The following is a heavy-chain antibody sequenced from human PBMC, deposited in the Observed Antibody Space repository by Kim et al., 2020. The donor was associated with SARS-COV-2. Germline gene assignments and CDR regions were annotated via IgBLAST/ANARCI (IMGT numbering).Heavy chain of an antibody. CDR2: ISAYNGNT. D-gene: IGHD4-17*01. Sequence: ASVKVSCKASGYTFTSYGISWVRQAPGQGLEWMGWISAYNGNTNYAQKLQGRVTMTTDTSTSTAYMELRSLRSDDTAVYYCARDHYGDYTPAQDYDAFDIWGQGTMVTVSS. CDR1: GYTFTSYG. V-gene: IGHV1-18*01. J-gene: IGHJ3*02. CDR3: ARDHYGDYTPAQDYDAFDI.